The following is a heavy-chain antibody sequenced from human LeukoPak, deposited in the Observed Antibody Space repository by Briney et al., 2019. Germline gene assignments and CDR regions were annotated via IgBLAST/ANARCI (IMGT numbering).Heavy chain of an antibody. V-gene: IGHV3-23*01. Sequence: GGSLRLSCAASGFTFDTYGMTWVRQGPGKGLEWGSNISGRGTSTNYADSVKGRFTISRDNSKNTLHLQMNSLRAEDTAIYYCAKSYRQESDWSSSFDYWGQGTLVTVSS. CDR3: AKSYRQESDWSSSFDY. CDR2: ISGRGTST. CDR1: GFTFDTYG. D-gene: IGHD3-9*01. J-gene: IGHJ4*02.